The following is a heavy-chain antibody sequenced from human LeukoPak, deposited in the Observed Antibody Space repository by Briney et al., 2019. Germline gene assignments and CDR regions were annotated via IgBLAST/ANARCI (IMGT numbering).Heavy chain of an antibody. Sequence: PGGSLRLSCAASGFTFSSYAMHWVRQAPGKGLEWVAVISYDGSNKYYADSVKGRFTISRDNSKTTLYLQMNGLRAEDTAVYYCAKDFEYSYGSDYWGQGTLVTVSS. CDR2: ISYDGSNK. D-gene: IGHD5-18*01. V-gene: IGHV3-30-3*01. CDR3: AKDFEYSYGSDY. J-gene: IGHJ4*02. CDR1: GFTFSSYA.